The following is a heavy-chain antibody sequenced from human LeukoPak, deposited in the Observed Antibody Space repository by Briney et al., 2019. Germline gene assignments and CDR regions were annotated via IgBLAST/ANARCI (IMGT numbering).Heavy chain of an antibody. CDR2: IRSKTYSETT. V-gene: IGHV3-49*03. CDR1: GFTFGDSA. J-gene: IGHJ5*02. CDR3: ARDVRGSGTYCDL. Sequence: GGSLRLSCRTSGFTFGDSAMSWFRQAPGKGLEWISFIRSKTYSETTQYAASVKGRFTISRDDSKSSAYLQMNSLEAEDTAIYFCARDVRGSGTYCDLWGQGTLVTVSS. D-gene: IGHD1-26*01.